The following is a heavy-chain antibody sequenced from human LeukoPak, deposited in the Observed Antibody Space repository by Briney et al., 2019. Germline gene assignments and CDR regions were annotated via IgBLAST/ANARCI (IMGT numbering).Heavy chain of an antibody. CDR3: ASTEALR. CDR2: ISYDGSNK. V-gene: IGHV3-30*04. D-gene: IGHD4-17*01. Sequence: GESLRLSCAASGFTFSSYAMHWVRQAPGKGLEWVAVISYDGSNKYYADSVKGRFTISRDNSKNTLYLQMNSLRAEDTAVYYCASTEALRWGQGTLVTVSS. J-gene: IGHJ4*02. CDR1: GFTFSSYA.